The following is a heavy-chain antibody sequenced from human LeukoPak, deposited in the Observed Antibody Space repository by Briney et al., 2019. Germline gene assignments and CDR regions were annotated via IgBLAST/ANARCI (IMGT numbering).Heavy chain of an antibody. D-gene: IGHD3-16*01. J-gene: IGHJ3*02. CDR1: GGSISSGDYS. V-gene: IGHV4-30-4*07. CDR3: ASYTDAFDI. CDR2: IYDSGST. Sequence: SETLSLTCAVSGGSISSGDYSWSWIRQPPGKGLEWIAYIYDSGSTYYNPSLKSRVTISVDTSKNQFSLKLSSVTAADTAVYYCASYTDAFDIWGQGTMVTVSS.